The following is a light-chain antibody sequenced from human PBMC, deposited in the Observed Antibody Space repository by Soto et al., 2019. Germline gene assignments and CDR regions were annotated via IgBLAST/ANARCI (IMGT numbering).Light chain of an antibody. CDR2: GGN. Sequence: QSALAQPPSVSGAPGQTVTISCTGSSSNIGAPYDVHWYQHLPGTAPRLLIYGGNNRPSGVPDRFSGSRSGTSASLDITGLQAEDEAAYFCQSYDMSLNNYVFGTGTKVTVL. CDR3: QSYDMSLNNYV. V-gene: IGLV1-40*01. CDR1: SSNIGAPYD. J-gene: IGLJ1*01.